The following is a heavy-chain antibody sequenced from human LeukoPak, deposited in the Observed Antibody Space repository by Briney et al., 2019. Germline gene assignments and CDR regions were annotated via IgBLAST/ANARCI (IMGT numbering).Heavy chain of an antibody. CDR2: ISSSSSTI. CDR1: GFTFSSYS. D-gene: IGHD3-10*01. J-gene: IGHJ4*02. Sequence: GGSLRLSCAASGFTFSSYSMNWVRQAPGKGLEWVSYISSSSSTICYADSVKGRFTISRDNAKNSLYLQMNSLRAEDTAVYYCARDMVRGVRKLLDYWGQGTLVTVSS. V-gene: IGHV3-48*01. CDR3: ARDMVRGVRKLLDY.